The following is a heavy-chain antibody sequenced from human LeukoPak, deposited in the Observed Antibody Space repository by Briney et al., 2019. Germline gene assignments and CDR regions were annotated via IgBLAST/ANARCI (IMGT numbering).Heavy chain of an antibody. J-gene: IGHJ4*02. Sequence: SETLSLTCSVSSASIRTYHWCWIRQPAGKGLEWIGRIYNSRDTSYNPSLKSRVTMSLDTSKNQVSLNLNFVTAADTAVYYCATYGDYGSDYWGQGTPVTVSS. V-gene: IGHV4-4*07. CDR3: ATYGDYGSDY. CDR1: SASIRTYH. CDR2: IYNSRDT. D-gene: IGHD4-17*01.